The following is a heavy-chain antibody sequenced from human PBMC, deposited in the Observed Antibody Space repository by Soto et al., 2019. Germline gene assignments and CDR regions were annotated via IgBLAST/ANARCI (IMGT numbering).Heavy chain of an antibody. V-gene: IGHV3-30-3*01. CDR3: ARWEGPTAAGTHGFDY. CDR2: ISYDGSNK. D-gene: IGHD6-13*01. J-gene: IGHJ4*02. Sequence: PGGFLRLSWAASGFTFSSFGMHWVRQAPGKGLEWGAVISYDGSNKYYADSVKGRFTISRDNSKNTLYLQMNSLRAEDTAVYYCARWEGPTAAGTHGFDYWGQGTLVTVSS. CDR1: GFTFSSFG.